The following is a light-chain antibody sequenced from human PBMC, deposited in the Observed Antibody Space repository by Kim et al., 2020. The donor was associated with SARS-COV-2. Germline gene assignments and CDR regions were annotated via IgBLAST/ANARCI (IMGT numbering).Light chain of an antibody. J-gene: IGKJ1*01. CDR1: QDISSY. Sequence: AVRMTQSPSSFSASTGDRVTITCRASQDISSYLAWYQQKPGKAPKLLIYAASTLHTGVPSRFSGSGSGTDFTLTITSLQSEDFATYYCQQYYSYPRTFGQGTKVDIK. CDR3: QQYYSYPRT. CDR2: AAS. V-gene: IGKV1-8*01.